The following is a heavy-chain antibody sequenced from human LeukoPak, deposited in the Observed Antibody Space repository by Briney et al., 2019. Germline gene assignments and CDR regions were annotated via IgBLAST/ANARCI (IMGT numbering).Heavy chain of an antibody. D-gene: IGHD6-19*01. V-gene: IGHV1-2*02. CDR2: INPNSGGT. CDR1: GYTFTGYY. Sequence: ASVKVSCKASGYTFTGYYMYWVRQAPGQGLEGMGWINPNSGGTNYAQKFQGRVTMTRDTSISTAYMELSRLRSDDTAVYYCARSTAVADNADYWGQGTLVTVSS. J-gene: IGHJ4*02. CDR3: ARSTAVADNADY.